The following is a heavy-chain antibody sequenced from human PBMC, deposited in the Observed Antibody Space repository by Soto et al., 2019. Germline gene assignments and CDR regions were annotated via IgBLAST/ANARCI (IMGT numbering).Heavy chain of an antibody. D-gene: IGHD2-15*01. J-gene: IGHJ4*02. CDR2: IIPIFGTA. CDR1: GGTFSSYA. Sequence: QVQLVQSGAEVKKPGSSVKVSCKASGGTFSSYAISWVRQAPGQGLEWMGGIIPIFGTANYAQKFQGRVTITADESTSTAYMELSSLRSEDTDVYYCASSPRGGGSCRFDYWGQGTRVTVSS. CDR3: ASSPRGGGSCRFDY. V-gene: IGHV1-69*01.